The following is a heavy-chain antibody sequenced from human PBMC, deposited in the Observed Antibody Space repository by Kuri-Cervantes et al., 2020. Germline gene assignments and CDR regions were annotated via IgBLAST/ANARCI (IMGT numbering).Heavy chain of an antibody. V-gene: IGHV3-49*03. D-gene: IGHD5-24*01. J-gene: IGHJ6*02. CDR1: GFTFGDYA. CDR3: TRDAPEMATAHYYYGMDV. Sequence: GESLKISCTASGFTFGDYAMSWFRQAPGKGLEWVGCIRSKAYGGTTEYAASVKGRFTISRDDSKSIACLQMNSLKTEDTAVYYCTRDAPEMATAHYYYGMDVWGQGTTVTVSS. CDR2: IRSKAYGGTT.